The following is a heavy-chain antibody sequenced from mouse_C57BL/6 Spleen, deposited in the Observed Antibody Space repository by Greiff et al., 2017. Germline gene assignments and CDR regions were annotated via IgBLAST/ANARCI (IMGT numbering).Heavy chain of an antibody. D-gene: IGHD1-1*01. J-gene: IGHJ3*01. CDR3: THYYYGGSSGFAC. CDR1: GFNIKDDY. V-gene: IGHV14-4*01. CDR2: IDPENGDT. Sequence: VQLQQSGAELVRPGASVKLSCTASGFNIKDDYMHWVKQRPEQGLEWIGWIDPENGDTEYASKFQGKATITADTSSNTAYLQLSSLTSEDTAVYYCTHYYYGGSSGFACLGPGALVTVSA.